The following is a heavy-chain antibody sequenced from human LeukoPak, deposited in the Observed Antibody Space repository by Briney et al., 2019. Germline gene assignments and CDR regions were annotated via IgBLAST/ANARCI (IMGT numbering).Heavy chain of an antibody. J-gene: IGHJ4*02. CDR3: ARAGISREIVLMVN. Sequence: ASLKVSCKASGYTFTGYYVHWLRQAPGQGLTWKGWINPNSGRTDYAQQYQGRVTLTRDTSISTAYMELSSLTSDDTAVYYCARAGISREIVLMVNWGQGTLVTVSS. CDR1: GYTFTGYY. V-gene: IGHV1-2*02. D-gene: IGHD2-8*01. CDR2: INPNSGRT.